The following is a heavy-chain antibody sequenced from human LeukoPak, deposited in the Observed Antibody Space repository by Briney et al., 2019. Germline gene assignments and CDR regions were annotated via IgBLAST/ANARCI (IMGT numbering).Heavy chain of an antibody. CDR1: GFIFNDYY. CDR2: ISSTGGTI. CDR3: ARVKYDSRGYYSYYFDY. V-gene: IGHV3-11*04. D-gene: IGHD3-22*01. J-gene: IGHJ4*02. Sequence: GGSLRLSCAASGFIFNDYYMSWIRQPPGKGLEWVSYISSTGGTIYYADSVKGRFTISRDNAKNSLYLQMNSLRAEDTAVYYCARVKYDSRGYYSYYFDYWGQGTLVTVSS.